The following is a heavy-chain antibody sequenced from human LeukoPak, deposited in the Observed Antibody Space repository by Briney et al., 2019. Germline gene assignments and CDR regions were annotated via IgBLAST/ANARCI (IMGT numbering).Heavy chain of an antibody. V-gene: IGHV1-69*04. J-gene: IGHJ6*02. CDR1: GGTFSSYA. CDR2: IIPILGIA. CDR3: ARVELGYCSGGSCYSIYYYYYYGMDV. D-gene: IGHD2-15*01. Sequence: SVKVSCKASGGTFSSYAISWVRQAPGQGLEWMGRIIPILGIANYAQKFQGRVTMTRNTSISTAYMELSSLRSEDTAVYYCARVELGYCSGGSCYSIYYYYYYGMDVWGQGTTVTVSS.